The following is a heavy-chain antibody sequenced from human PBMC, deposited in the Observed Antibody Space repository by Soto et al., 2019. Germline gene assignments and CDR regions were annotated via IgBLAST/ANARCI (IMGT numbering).Heavy chain of an antibody. D-gene: IGHD2-15*01. V-gene: IGHV3-33*01. CDR1: GFTFSSYG. CDR2: IWYGGSNK. CDR3: ARGLGYCSGGSCSLAAFDI. Sequence: QVQLVESGGGVVQPGRSLRLSCAASGFTFSSYGMHWVRQAPGKGLEWVAVIWYGGSNKYYADSVKGRFTISRDNSKNTLYLQMNSLRAEDTAVYYCARGLGYCSGGSCSLAAFDIWGQGTMVTVSS. J-gene: IGHJ3*02.